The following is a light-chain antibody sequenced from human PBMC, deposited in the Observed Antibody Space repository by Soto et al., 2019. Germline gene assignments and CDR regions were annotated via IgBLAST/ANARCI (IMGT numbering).Light chain of an antibody. CDR3: QQYNNMWT. V-gene: IGKV3D-15*01. J-gene: IGKJ1*01. Sequence: MVMTQSPDTLSVSPGERATLSCRASQSVSSNLAWYQQKPGQAPRLLIYGTSTRATGIPARFSGSGSGTEFTLTISSLQSEDSAVYYCQQYNNMWTFGQGTKVEIK. CDR1: QSVSSN. CDR2: GTS.